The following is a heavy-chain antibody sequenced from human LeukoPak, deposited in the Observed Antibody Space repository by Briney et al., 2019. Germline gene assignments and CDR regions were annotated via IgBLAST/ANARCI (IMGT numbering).Heavy chain of an antibody. CDR2: IREDGSDK. J-gene: IGHJ6*02. CDR3: AREGPQHFYYYYGMDV. V-gene: IGHV3-7*01. CDR1: GFTFSSNW. Sequence: PGGSRRLSCAASGFTFSSNWMSWVRQAPGKGREWVANIREDGSDKYYVESAKGRFTISRDNAKNSLYLQMNSLRAEDTAVYYCAREGPQHFYYYYGMDVWGQGTTVTVSS.